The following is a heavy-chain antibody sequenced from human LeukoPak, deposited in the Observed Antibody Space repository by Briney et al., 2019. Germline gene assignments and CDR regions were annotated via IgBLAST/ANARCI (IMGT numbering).Heavy chain of an antibody. CDR3: ARDDSSGYYYVDY. J-gene: IGHJ4*02. CDR2: ISSSGTTI. V-gene: IGHV3-48*03. D-gene: IGHD3-22*01. CDR1: GFTFTTYE. Sequence: GGSLRLSCAASGFTFTTYEMNWVRQAPGKGLEWVSYISSSGTTIYYADSVKDRFTISRDNAKNSLYLQMNSLRAEDTAVYYCARDDSSGYYYVDYWGQGTLVTVSS.